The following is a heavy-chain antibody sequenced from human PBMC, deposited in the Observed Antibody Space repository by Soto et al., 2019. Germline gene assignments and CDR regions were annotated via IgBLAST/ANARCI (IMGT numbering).Heavy chain of an antibody. D-gene: IGHD4-17*01. CDR1: GDSISSSFW. CDR3: ARYDFGTFDY. J-gene: IGHJ4*02. CDR2: IYHTEST. V-gene: IGHV4-4*02. Sequence: SETLSLTCAVSGDSISSSFWWSWVRQPPGKGLEWIGEIYHTESTVYNPSLKSRVTISVDKSKNQFSLNLDSVTAADTAVYYCARYDFGTFDYWGRGILVTISS.